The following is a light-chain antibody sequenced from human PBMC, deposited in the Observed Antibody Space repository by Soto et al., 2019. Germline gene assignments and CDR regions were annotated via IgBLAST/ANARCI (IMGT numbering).Light chain of an antibody. V-gene: IGKV1-39*01. CDR1: QNINTY. CDR3: QQTYSSPT. Sequence: DIQMTQSPSSLSASVGDRVTLTCRASQNINTYLNWYQQKPGKAPKLLIYAGSSLQSGVPSRFSGSRSGTDFTLTISNLQPEDFATYFCQQTYSSPTFGQGTRLDI. J-gene: IGKJ5*01. CDR2: AGS.